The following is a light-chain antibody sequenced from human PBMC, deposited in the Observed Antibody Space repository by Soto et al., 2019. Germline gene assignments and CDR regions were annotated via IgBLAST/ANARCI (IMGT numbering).Light chain of an antibody. CDR2: EVS. CDR1: SSDVGGYKY. V-gene: IGLV2-14*01. Sequence: QSALTQPASVSGSPGQSITISCTGTSSDVGGYKYVSWYQQHPDKAPKLMIYEVSNRPSGVSNRFSGSTSGTSVSLAISGLQSEDEADYYCASWDDRLKGYVFGTGTKLTVL. CDR3: ASWDDRLKGYV. J-gene: IGLJ1*01.